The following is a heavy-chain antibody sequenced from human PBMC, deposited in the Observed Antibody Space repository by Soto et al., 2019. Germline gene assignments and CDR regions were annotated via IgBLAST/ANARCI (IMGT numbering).Heavy chain of an antibody. CDR2: IIPILGIA. CDR3: ARGLDVVVVAATTDAFDI. D-gene: IGHD2-15*01. J-gene: IGHJ3*02. Sequence: QVQLVQSGAEVKKPGSSVKVSCKASGGTFSSYTISWVRQAPGQGLEWMGRIIPILGIANYAQKFQVRVTITADKSTSTAYMELSSLRSEDTAVYYCARGLDVVVVAATTDAFDIWGQGTMVTVSS. CDR1: GGTFSSYT. V-gene: IGHV1-69*02.